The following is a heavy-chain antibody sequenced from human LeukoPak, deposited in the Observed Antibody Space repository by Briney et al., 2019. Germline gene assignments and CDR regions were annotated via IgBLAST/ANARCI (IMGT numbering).Heavy chain of an antibody. J-gene: IGHJ6*03. CDR2: ISAYNGNT. Sequence: GASVKVSCKASGGTFSSYAISWVRQAPGQGLEWMGWISAYNGNTNYAQKLQGRVTMTTDTSTSTAYMELRSLRSDDTAVYYCAHVHQSQDYYGSGSYYTYYYMDVWGKGTTVTISS. V-gene: IGHV1-18*01. CDR3: AHVHQSQDYYGSGSYYTYYYMDV. CDR1: GGTFSSYA. D-gene: IGHD3-10*01.